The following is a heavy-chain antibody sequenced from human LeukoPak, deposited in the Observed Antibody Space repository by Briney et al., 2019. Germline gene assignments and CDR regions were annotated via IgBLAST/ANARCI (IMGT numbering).Heavy chain of an antibody. CDR2: INHSGST. J-gene: IGHJ3*02. Sequence: PSETLSLTCAVYGGSFSGYYWSWIRQPPGKGLEWIGEINHSGSTNYNPSLKSRVTISVDTSKNQFSLKLSSVTAADTAVYYCARVGITGTFDAFDIWGQGTMVTVSS. V-gene: IGHV4-34*01. CDR1: GGSFSGYY. D-gene: IGHD1-20*01. CDR3: ARVGITGTFDAFDI.